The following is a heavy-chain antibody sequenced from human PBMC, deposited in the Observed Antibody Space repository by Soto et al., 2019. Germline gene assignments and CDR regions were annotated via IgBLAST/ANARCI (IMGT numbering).Heavy chain of an antibody. CDR3: ARDLNDYGDYPTGAFDI. V-gene: IGHV1-18*01. D-gene: IGHD4-17*01. CDR1: GYTFTSYG. Sequence: ASVKVSCKASGYTFTSYGISWVRQAPGQGLEWMGWISAYNGNTNYAQKLQGRVTMTTDTSTSTAYMELRSLRSDDTAVYYCARDLNDYGDYPTGAFDIWGQGTMVTVSS. J-gene: IGHJ3*02. CDR2: ISAYNGNT.